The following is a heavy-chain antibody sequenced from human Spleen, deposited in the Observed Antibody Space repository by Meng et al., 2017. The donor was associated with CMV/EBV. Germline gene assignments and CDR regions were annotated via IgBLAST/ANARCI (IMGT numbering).Heavy chain of an antibody. CDR1: GYTLSELS. CDR2: FDPEDGEI. V-gene: IGHV1-24*01. Sequence: ASVKVSCKVSGYTLSELSMHWVRQAPGKGLEWMGTFDPEDGEIIYAQKFQGRVTMTEDTSTDTAYMELSSLRSEDTAMYYCAIIQNWGSFAYWGQGTLVTVSS. J-gene: IGHJ4*02. D-gene: IGHD7-27*01. CDR3: AIIQNWGSFAY.